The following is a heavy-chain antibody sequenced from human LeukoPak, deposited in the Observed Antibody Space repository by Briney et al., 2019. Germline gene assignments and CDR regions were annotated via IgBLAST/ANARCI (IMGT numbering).Heavy chain of an antibody. J-gene: IGHJ5*02. D-gene: IGHD6-19*01. Sequence: SETLSLTCTVSGGSISSSSYYWGWIRQPPGKGLEWIGEINHSGSTNYNPSLKSRVTISVDTSKNQFSLKLSSVTAADTAVYYCARELRQWLVVNWFDPWGQGTLVTVSS. V-gene: IGHV4-39*07. CDR2: INHSGST. CDR3: ARELRQWLVVNWFDP. CDR1: GGSISSSSYY.